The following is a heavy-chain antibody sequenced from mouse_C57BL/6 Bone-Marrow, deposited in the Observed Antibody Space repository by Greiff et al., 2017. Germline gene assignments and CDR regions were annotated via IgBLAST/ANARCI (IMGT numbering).Heavy chain of an antibody. D-gene: IGHD2-3*01. CDR1: GFSLSTSGMG. V-gene: IGHV8-12*01. J-gene: IGHJ1*03. Sequence: QVTLNVSGPGILQSSQTLSLTCSFSGFSLSTSGMGVSWIRQPSGKGLEWLAHISWDDDKRYNPSLKSRLTLSKDTSRNQVFLKITSVDTADTATYYCARRPYDPRGYFDVWGTGTTVTVSS. CDR2: ISWDDDK. CDR3: ARRPYDPRGYFDV.